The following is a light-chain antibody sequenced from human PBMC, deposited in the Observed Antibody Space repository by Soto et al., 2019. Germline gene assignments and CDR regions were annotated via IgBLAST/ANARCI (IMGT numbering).Light chain of an antibody. CDR3: LQHNSYPPLT. V-gene: IGKV1-5*01. J-gene: IGKJ4*01. CDR2: DVS. CDR1: QSISSW. Sequence: DIQMTQSPSTLSASVGDRVTITCRASQSISSWLAWYQQKPGKAPKLLIYDVSTLESGVPSRFSGSGSGTEFTLTISSLQPEDFATYYCLQHNSYPPLTFGGGTKVDIK.